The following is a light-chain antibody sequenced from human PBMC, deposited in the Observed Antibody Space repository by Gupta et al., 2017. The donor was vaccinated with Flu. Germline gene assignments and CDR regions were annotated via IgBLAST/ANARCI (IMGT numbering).Light chain of an antibody. J-gene: IGKJ1*01. CDR2: ATS. CDR3: QQYHIIPWT. V-gene: IGKV3-20*01. Sequence: GTLSLSPGESATLSWRASQPFTSTYLAWYRQTPGQAPRLLIYATSIRATGVPDRFSGSGSGTDFTLTISRLEPEDVAVYYCQQYHIIPWTFGQGTKVEI. CDR1: QPFTSTY.